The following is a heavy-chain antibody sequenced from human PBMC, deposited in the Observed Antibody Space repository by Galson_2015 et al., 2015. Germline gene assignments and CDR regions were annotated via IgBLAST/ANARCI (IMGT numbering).Heavy chain of an antibody. J-gene: IGHJ4*02. CDR1: GFTFSSYA. CDR2: ISYDGSNK. Sequence: SLRLSCAASGFTFSSYAMHWVRQAPGKGLEWVAVISYDGSNKYYADSVKGRFTISRDNSKNTLYLQMNSLRAEDTAVYYCARDVNHYTMVRGVGFDYWGQGTLVTVSS. V-gene: IGHV3-30-3*01. CDR3: ARDVNHYTMVRGVGFDY. D-gene: IGHD3-10*01.